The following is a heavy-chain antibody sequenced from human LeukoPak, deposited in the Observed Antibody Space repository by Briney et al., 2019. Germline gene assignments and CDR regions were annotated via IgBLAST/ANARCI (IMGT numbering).Heavy chain of an antibody. J-gene: IGHJ4*02. Sequence: GGSLRLSCTASGFTFSSYSMNWVRQAPGKGLEWVSSISSSSSYIYYADSVKGRFTISRDNAKNSLYLQINSLRAKDTAVYSSATPLTGKDDYWGQGTLVTVSS. V-gene: IGHV3-21*01. CDR3: ATPLTGKDDY. D-gene: IGHD7-27*01. CDR2: ISSSSSYI. CDR1: GFTFSSYS.